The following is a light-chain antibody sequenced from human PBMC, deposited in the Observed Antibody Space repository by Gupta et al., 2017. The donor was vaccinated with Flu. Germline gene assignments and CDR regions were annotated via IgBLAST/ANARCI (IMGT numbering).Light chain of an antibody. V-gene: IGKV1-39*01. CDR1: QSISSY. Sequence: DIQITQSPSSLSASVGDRVTITCRASQSISSYLNWYQHKPGEGPKLLIHSASSLRGGVPSRFSGSGSGTELTLTTSRLQPEDFATYYCQQSDRTPWTFGQGTKVDIK. J-gene: IGKJ1*01. CDR2: SAS. CDR3: QQSDRTPWT.